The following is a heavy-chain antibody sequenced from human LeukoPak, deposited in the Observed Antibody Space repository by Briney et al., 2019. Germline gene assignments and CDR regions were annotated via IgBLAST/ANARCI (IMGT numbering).Heavy chain of an antibody. J-gene: IGHJ4*02. D-gene: IGHD3-9*01. V-gene: IGHV3-21*01. Sequence: WGALRLSCAAPGFTFSSYSMNWGRPAPGEGVEWGSSISSSSSYIYYADSVKGRFTISRDNAKNSLYLQMNGLRAEDTAVYYCAGDFPKDYDILTGYLNFDYWGQGTLVTVSS. CDR1: GFTFSSYS. CDR3: AGDFPKDYDILTGYLNFDY. CDR2: ISSSSSYI.